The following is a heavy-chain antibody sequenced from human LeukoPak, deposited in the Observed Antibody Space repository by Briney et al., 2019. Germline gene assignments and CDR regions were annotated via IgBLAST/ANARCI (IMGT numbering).Heavy chain of an antibody. Sequence: SSETLSLTCAVYGGSFSGYYWSWIRQPPGKGLEWIGSIYYSGSTYYNPSLKSRVTISVDTSKNQFSLKLSSVTAADTAVYYCARRGIAVARRIFDYWGQGTLVTVSS. CDR3: ARRGIAVARRIFDY. V-gene: IGHV4-34*01. CDR2: IYYSGST. CDR1: GGSFSGYY. J-gene: IGHJ4*02. D-gene: IGHD6-19*01.